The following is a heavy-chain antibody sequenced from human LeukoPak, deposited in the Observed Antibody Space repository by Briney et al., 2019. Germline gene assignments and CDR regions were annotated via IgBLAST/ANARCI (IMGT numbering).Heavy chain of an antibody. J-gene: IGHJ5*02. CDR3: ARDPGAYYDSSGYLNWFDP. D-gene: IGHD3-22*01. CDR2: MHHSGST. V-gene: IGHV4-39*07. Sequence: SETLSLTCTVSGGSITARSYYWGWIRQPPGKGLEWIGSMHHSGSTYYNPSLKSRVTTSVDTSKNQFSLKLSSVTAADTAVYYCARDPGAYYDSSGYLNWFDPWGQGTLVTVSS. CDR1: GGSITARSYY.